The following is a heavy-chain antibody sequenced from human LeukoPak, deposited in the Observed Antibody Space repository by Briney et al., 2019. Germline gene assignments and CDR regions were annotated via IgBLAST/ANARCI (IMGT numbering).Heavy chain of an antibody. D-gene: IGHD2-15*01. Sequence: SETLSLTCTVSGGSISSYYWSWIRQPPGKGLEWIGSIFHSGNPFYNPSLKSRVTMAVDTAKSQFSLKLTSVTAADTAIYFCARHEGVVVASAPIGFDFWGQGTLVTVSS. CDR1: GGSISSYY. CDR3: ARHEGVVVASAPIGFDF. V-gene: IGHV4-59*04. J-gene: IGHJ4*02. CDR2: IFHSGNP.